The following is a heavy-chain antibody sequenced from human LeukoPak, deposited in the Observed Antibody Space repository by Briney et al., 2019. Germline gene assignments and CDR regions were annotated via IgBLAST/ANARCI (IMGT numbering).Heavy chain of an antibody. J-gene: IGHJ3*02. CDR2: IHHSGGA. Sequence: PSETLSPTCAVSGVSISSYYWTWIRQPPGKGLEWIANIHHSGGANYNPSLKSRVTVSVDTSKSQFSLKLSSVTAADTAIYFCASGDSNYAFPIWGQGTLVTVSS. CDR1: GVSISSYY. CDR3: ASGDSNYAFPI. D-gene: IGHD3-22*01. V-gene: IGHV4-59*01.